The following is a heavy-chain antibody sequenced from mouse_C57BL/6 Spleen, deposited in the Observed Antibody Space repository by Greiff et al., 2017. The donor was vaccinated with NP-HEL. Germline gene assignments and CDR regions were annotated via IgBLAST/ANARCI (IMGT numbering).Heavy chain of an antibody. J-gene: IGHJ2*01. Sequence: QVQLQQPGAELVRPGSSVTLSCKASGYTFTSYWMDWVKQRPGQGLEWIGNIYPSDSETPYNQKFKDKATLTVDKSSSTAYVQLSSLTSCDTAVYYCARMGGTGVYYWGQGTTLTVSS. CDR2: IYPSDSET. D-gene: IGHD4-1*01. V-gene: IGHV1-61*01. CDR1: GYTFTSYW. CDR3: ARMGGTGVYY.